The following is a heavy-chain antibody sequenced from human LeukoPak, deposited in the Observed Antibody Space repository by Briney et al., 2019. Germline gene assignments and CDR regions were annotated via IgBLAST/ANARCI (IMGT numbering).Heavy chain of an antibody. CDR1: GGSISSSSYY. Sequence: PSETLSLTCTVSGGSISSSSYYWGWIRQPPGKGLEWIGSIYYSGSTYYNPSLKSRVTISVDTSKNQFSLKLSSVTAADTAVYYCARDYYDSSGPYYFDYWGQGTLVTVSS. CDR3: ARDYYDSSGPYYFDY. J-gene: IGHJ4*02. V-gene: IGHV4-39*07. D-gene: IGHD3-22*01. CDR2: IYYSGST.